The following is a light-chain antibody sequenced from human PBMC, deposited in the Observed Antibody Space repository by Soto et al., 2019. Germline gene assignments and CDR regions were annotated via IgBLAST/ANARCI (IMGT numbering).Light chain of an antibody. CDR1: QSLVYSDGNTY. CDR2: QIS. J-gene: IGKJ1*01. CDR3: VQFSHFPRT. V-gene: IGKV2-24*01. Sequence: DIVLTQTPLSSPVTLGQPASISCRSSQSLVYSDGNTYLSWLQQRPGQPPRLIIYQISNRFSGVPDRFSGSGEGTDFALKISRVEAEDVGVYSCVQFSHFPRTFGQGTKVEIK.